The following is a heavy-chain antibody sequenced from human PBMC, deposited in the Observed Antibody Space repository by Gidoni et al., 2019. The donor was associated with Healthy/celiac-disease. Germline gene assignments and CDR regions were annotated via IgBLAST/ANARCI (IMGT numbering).Heavy chain of an antibody. V-gene: IGHV1-46*01. CDR3: AIRAAVAPFDY. CDR1: GYTFPSYY. CDR2: INPSGGST. D-gene: IGHD6-19*01. J-gene: IGHJ4*02. Sequence: QVQLVQSGAEVKKPGASVKVYCKASGYTFPSYYMHWVRQAPGQGLEWMGIINPSGGSTSYAQKFQGRVTMTRDTSTSTVYMELSSLRSEDTAVYYCAIRAAVAPFDYWGQGTLVTVSS.